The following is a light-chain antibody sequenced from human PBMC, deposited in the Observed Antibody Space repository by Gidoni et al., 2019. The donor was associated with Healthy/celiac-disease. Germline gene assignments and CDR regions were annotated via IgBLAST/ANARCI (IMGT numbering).Light chain of an antibody. CDR2: RNN. Sequence: QAVLTQPRSASGTPGQRVTISCSGSSPNIGSNYVYLYQQLPGTAPKLLIYRNNQRPSGVPDRFSGSQSGTSASLAIRGLRSEDEADYYCAAWDDSLSGLVFGGGTKLTVL. V-gene: IGLV1-47*01. J-gene: IGLJ2*01. CDR3: AAWDDSLSGLV. CDR1: SPNIGSNY.